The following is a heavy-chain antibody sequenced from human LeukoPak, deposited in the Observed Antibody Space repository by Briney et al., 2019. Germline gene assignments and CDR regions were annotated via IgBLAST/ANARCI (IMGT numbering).Heavy chain of an antibody. V-gene: IGHV1-69*05. CDR3: ARDGTNYYFDY. CDR1: GGTFSSYA. CDR2: IIPIFGTA. D-gene: IGHD1-1*01. Sequence: ASVKVTCKASGGTFSSYAISWVRQAPGQGLEWMGGIIPIFGTANYAQKFQGRVTITTDESTSTAYMELSSLRSEDTAVYYCARDGTNYYFDYWGQGTLVTVSS. J-gene: IGHJ4*02.